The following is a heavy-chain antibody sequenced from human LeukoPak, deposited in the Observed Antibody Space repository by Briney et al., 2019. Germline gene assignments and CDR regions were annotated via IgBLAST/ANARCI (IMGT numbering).Heavy chain of an antibody. V-gene: IGHV4-4*07. D-gene: IGHD1-7*01. CDR1: GASLRHYY. CDR2: SHTSGGT. J-gene: IGHJ6*03. CDR3: TRAGTDYYYDYVDV. Sequence: SETLSLTCRVSGASLRHYYWSWIRQPAGKRLEWIGRSHTSGGTDYSPSLKRRVTMSVDWSKNQFSLNLNSVTAADTAVYYCTRAGTDYYYDYVDVWGKGTTVTVSS.